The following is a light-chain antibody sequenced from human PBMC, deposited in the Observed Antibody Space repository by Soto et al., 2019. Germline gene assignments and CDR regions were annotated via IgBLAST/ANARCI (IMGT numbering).Light chain of an antibody. J-gene: IGLJ1*01. CDR2: DVS. CDR3: SSYTSSITLLI. Sequence: QSVLTQPRSVPGSPGQSVTISCTGTSSDFGGYNYVSWYQHHPGKAPKLMIYDVSERPSGVPDRFSGSKSGNTASLTISGLQDEDEAEYYCSSYTSSITLLIFGTGTKVTVL. CDR1: SSDFGGYNY. V-gene: IGLV2-11*01.